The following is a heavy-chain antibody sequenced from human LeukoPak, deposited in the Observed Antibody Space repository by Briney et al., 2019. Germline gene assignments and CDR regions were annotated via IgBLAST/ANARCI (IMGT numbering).Heavy chain of an antibody. J-gene: IGHJ6*02. V-gene: IGHV4-4*02. CDR1: GGSISSSNW. CDR3: ARLLRDYDSSGPIYGMDV. CDR2: IYHSGST. D-gene: IGHD3-22*01. Sequence: SGTLSLTCAVSGGSISSSNWWSWVRQPPGKGLEWIGEIYHSGSTNYNPSLKSRVTISVDKSKNQFSLKLSSVTAADTAVYYCARLLRDYDSSGPIYGMDVWGQGTTVTVSS.